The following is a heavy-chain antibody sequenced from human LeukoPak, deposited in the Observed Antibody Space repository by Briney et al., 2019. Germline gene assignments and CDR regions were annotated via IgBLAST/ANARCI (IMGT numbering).Heavy chain of an antibody. V-gene: IGHV3-73*01. D-gene: IGHD2-2*01. CDR1: GFTFSGSA. CDR3: TSFVVVRGFNDY. J-gene: IGHJ4*02. Sequence: GGSLRLSCAASGFTFSGSAMHWVRQASGKGLEWVGRIRSKANSYATAYAASVKGRFTISRDDSKNTAYLQMNSLKTEDTAVYYCTSFVVVRGFNDYWGQGTLVTVSS. CDR2: IRSKANSYAT.